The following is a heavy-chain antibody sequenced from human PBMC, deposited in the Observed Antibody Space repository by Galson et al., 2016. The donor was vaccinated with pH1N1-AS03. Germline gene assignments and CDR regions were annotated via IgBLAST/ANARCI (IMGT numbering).Heavy chain of an antibody. V-gene: IGHV3-48*04. CDR3: ARDWGFSWTSRPTFDF. Sequence: SLRLSCAASGFTFSSYSMTWIRQAPGKGLELISYISSRGSTKYYADSVKGRFAISRDDTKKSVYLQMDRLRVEDTAVYYCARDWGFSWTSRPTFDFWGQGTMVAVSA. CDR1: GFTFSSYS. CDR2: ISSRGSTK. D-gene: IGHD6-13*01. J-gene: IGHJ3*01.